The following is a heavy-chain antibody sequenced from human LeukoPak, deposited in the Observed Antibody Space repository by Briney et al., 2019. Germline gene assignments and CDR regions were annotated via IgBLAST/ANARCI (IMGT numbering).Heavy chain of an antibody. D-gene: IGHD5-24*01. CDR2: VHHTGNT. CDR3: ARVAWGNVIGTITGWFDP. Sequence: SETLSLTCTVSGGYINTYYWSWIRQPPGKGLEWIAYVHHTGNTNYNPSLKSRVTISVDTSKNQFSLKLSSVTAADTAVYYCARVAWGNVIGTITGWFDPWGQGTLVTVSS. CDR1: GGYINTYY. J-gene: IGHJ5*02. V-gene: IGHV4-59*01.